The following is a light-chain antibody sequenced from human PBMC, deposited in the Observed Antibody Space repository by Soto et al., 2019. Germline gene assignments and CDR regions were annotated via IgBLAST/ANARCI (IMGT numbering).Light chain of an antibody. Sequence: QPVLTQPPSVSGAPGQRVTISCTGSSSNIGAGYDVHWYQQFPGTAPKLLIYGNTNRPSGVPDRFSGSQSGTSASLAITGLQADDEADYYCQSYDSSLSGGVFGGGTKVTVL. J-gene: IGLJ3*02. CDR3: QSYDSSLSGGV. CDR2: GNT. V-gene: IGLV1-40*01. CDR1: SSNIGAGYD.